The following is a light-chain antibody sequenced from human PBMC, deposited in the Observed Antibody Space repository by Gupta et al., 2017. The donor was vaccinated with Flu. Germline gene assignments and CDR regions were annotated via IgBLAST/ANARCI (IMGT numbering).Light chain of an antibody. V-gene: IGLV3-1*01. Sequence: SYELTQPPSVSVSPGHTASITCSGDKLGDIYVSWYQQKPGQSPVLVIYQDTQRPSGIPERFSGSNSGHTATLTISGTQALDEADYYCQAWDSGTCGFGGGTKLTI. CDR1: KLGDIY. CDR2: QDT. CDR3: QAWDSGTCG. J-gene: IGLJ2*01.